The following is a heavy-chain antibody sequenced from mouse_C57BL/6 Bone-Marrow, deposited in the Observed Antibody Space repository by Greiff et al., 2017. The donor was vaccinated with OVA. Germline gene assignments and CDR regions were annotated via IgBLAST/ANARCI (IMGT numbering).Heavy chain of an antibody. CDR2: IDPSDSYT. CDR3: ARWPYWYFDV. J-gene: IGHJ1*03. Sequence: QVQLQQSGAELVKPGASVKLSCKASGYTFTSYWMQWVKQRPGQGLEWIGEIDPSDSYTNYNQKFKGKATLTVDTSSSTAYMQLSSLTSEDSAVYYCARWPYWYFDVWGTGTTVTVSS. V-gene: IGHV1-50*01. CDR1: GYTFTSYW.